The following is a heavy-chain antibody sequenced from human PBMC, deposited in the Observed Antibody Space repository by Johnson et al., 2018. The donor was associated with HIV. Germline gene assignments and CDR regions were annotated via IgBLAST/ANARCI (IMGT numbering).Heavy chain of an antibody. CDR1: GFTFSSYA. Sequence: VQLVESGGGVVQPGRSLRLSCAASGFTFSSYAMHWVRQAPGKGLEWVGRIKRKSDGETTDYAAPVKGRFTISRDDSKNTLYLQMNSLKTEDTAVYSCATGDCNGGSCHAVDIWGQGTMVTVSS. CDR2: IKRKSDGETT. J-gene: IGHJ3*02. V-gene: IGHV3-15*01. D-gene: IGHD2-15*01. CDR3: ATGDCNGGSCHAVDI.